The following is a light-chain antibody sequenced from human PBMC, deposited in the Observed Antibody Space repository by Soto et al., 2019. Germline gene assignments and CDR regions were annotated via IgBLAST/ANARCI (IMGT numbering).Light chain of an antibody. V-gene: IGLV2-14*01. Sequence: QSALTQPASVSGSPGQSVTISCTGTSSDVGRYNYVSWYQQHPGKAPKFMIHDVSNRPSGVSDRFSGSKSGNTASLTISGLQAEDEADYYCSSYTSSSTLYAFGTGTKVTVL. J-gene: IGLJ1*01. CDR2: DVS. CDR3: SSYTSSSTLYA. CDR1: SSDVGRYNY.